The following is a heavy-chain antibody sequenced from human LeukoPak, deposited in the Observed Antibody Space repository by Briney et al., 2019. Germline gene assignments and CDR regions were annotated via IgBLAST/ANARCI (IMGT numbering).Heavy chain of an antibody. J-gene: IGHJ4*02. CDR2: IYSGGST. D-gene: IGHD1-26*01. Sequence: GGSLRLSCAASGFTVSSNYMSWVRQAPGKGLEWVSVIYSGGSTYYADSVKGRFTISRDNSKNTLYLQMNSLRAEDTAVYYCARDARRAYYFDYWGQGTLVTVSS. CDR3: ARDARRAYYFDY. CDR1: GFTVSSNY. V-gene: IGHV3-66*01.